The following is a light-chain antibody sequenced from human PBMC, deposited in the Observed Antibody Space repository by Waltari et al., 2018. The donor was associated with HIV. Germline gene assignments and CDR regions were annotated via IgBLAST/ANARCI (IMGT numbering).Light chain of an antibody. J-gene: IGLJ2*01. Sequence: QTVVTQEPSLTVSPGGTVTLPCGSTTGTVTIDHHPYWFHQKPGQAPRTLVYDATDKHSWTPPRFSPSFLGGKAALTLTAAQPEDEADYYCLLSYGSVRLFGGGTRLTV. V-gene: IGLV7-46*01. CDR1: TGTVTIDHH. CDR2: DAT. CDR3: LLSYGSVRL.